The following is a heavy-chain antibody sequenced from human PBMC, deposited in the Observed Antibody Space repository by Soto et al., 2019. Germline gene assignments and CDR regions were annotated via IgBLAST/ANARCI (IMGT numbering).Heavy chain of an antibody. CDR1: GGSISSGGYY. Sequence: QVQLQESGPGLVKPSQTLSLTCTVSGGSISSGGYYWSWIRQHPGKGLEWIGYIYYSGSTYYNPSLKRLVTISVETSKNQYSLKLSSVTAADKAMYYCARVMTTVTTAGLGAFDIWGQGTMVTVSS. D-gene: IGHD4-17*01. J-gene: IGHJ3*02. CDR2: IYYSGST. V-gene: IGHV4-31*01. CDR3: ARVMTTVTTAGLGAFDI.